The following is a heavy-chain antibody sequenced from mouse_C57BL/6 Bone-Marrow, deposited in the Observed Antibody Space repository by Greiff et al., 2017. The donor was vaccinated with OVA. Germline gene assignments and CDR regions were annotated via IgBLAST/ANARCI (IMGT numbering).Heavy chain of an antibody. D-gene: IGHD2-1*01. CDR2: IVPETGGT. CDR1: GYTFTGYE. Sequence: VLLQQSGAELVRPGASVTLSCKASGYTFTGYEMHWVKQTPVHGLEWIGAIVPETGGTDYNQKFKGKATLTADTSSNTAYMELRSLTSEDSAVDYGTRGCGNYYAMDYWGQGTAVTVTS. CDR3: TRGCGNYYAMDY. J-gene: IGHJ4*01. V-gene: IGHV1-15*01.